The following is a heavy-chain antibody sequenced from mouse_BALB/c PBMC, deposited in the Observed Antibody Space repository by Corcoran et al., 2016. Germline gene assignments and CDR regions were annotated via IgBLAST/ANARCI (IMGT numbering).Heavy chain of an antibody. J-gene: IGHJ4*01. V-gene: IGHV9-3-1*01. Sequence: QIQLVQSGPELKKPGETVKISCKASGYTFTNHGMNGVKQAPGKGLKWMGWINTYTGEPTYADDFKGRFAFSLETTASTAYLQINNLKNEDTATYFCAREPYAMDYWGQGTSVTVSS. CDR1: GYTFTNHG. CDR2: INTYTGEP. CDR3: AREPYAMDY. D-gene: IGHD6-1*01.